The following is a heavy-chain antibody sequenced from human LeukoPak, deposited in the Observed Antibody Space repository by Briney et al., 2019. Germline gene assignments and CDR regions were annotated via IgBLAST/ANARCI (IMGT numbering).Heavy chain of an antibody. CDR2: SSNKPNSYTT. V-gene: IGHV3-72*01. CDR3: VREDSFYYLRS. D-gene: IGHD3-10*01. J-gene: IGHJ5*02. CDR1: GFSFSDHH. Sequence: PGGSLRLSCAASGFSFSDHHMDWVRQAPGKGLEWVGRSSNKPNSYTTEYAASVKGRFTISRDDSKNSLYLQMNSLKTEDTAVYYGVREDSFYYLRSWGKEPLVTVSS.